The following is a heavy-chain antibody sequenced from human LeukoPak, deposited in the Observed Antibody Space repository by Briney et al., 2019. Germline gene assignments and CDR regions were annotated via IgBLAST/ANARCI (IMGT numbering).Heavy chain of an antibody. CDR1: GGSISSSSYY. CDR3: ARLAYGGKTDY. Sequence: SETLSLTCTVSGGSISSSSYYWGWIRQPPGKGLEWSGSIYYSGSTYYNPSLKSRVTISVDASKNQFSLKLSSVTAADTAVYYCARLAYGGKTDYWGHGTLVTVSS. J-gene: IGHJ4*01. CDR2: IYYSGST. V-gene: IGHV4-39*01. D-gene: IGHD4-23*01.